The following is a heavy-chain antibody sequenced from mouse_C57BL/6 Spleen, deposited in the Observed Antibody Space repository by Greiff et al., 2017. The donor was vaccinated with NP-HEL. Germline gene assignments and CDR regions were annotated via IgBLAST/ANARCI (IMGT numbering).Heavy chain of an antibody. Sequence: EVQLQQSGPVLVKPGASVKMSCKASGYTFTDYYMNWVKQSHGKSLEWIGVINPYNGGTSYNQKFKGKATLTVDKSSSTAYMELNSLTSEDSAVYYCARDLLLVDYWGQGTTLTVSS. CDR3: ARDLLLVDY. D-gene: IGHD2-10*01. J-gene: IGHJ2*01. V-gene: IGHV1-19*01. CDR2: INPYNGGT. CDR1: GYTFTDYY.